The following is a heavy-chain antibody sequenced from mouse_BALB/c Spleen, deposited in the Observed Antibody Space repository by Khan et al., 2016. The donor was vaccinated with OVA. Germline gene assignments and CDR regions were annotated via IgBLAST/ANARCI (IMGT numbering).Heavy chain of an antibody. CDR3: TRSRYGAFAY. Sequence: QVQLKESGAELVKPGASVRLSCKASGYTFTSYYLYWVKQRPGQGLEWIGDINPSNGCTNFNEKFKTKAILTVDKSSRTAYMQLSSLTSEDSAVYYCTRSRYGAFAYWGQGTLVTVSA. V-gene: IGHV1S81*02. D-gene: IGHD1-1*02. J-gene: IGHJ3*01. CDR1: GYTFTSYY. CDR2: INPSNGCT.